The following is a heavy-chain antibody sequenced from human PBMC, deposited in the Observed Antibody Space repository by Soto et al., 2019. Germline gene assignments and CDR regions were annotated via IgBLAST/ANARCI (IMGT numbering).Heavy chain of an antibody. CDR2: IYYSGST. Sequence: QVQLQESGPGLVKPSETLSLTCTVSGGSISSYYWSWIRQPPGKGLELIGYIYYSGSTTYNPSLKRSVTISVDTSKNQFSLKLSSVTDADTAVYYCARAWGYYFDYWGQGTLVTVSS. D-gene: IGHD3-16*01. CDR3: ARAWGYYFDY. J-gene: IGHJ4*02. V-gene: IGHV4-59*01. CDR1: GGSISSYY.